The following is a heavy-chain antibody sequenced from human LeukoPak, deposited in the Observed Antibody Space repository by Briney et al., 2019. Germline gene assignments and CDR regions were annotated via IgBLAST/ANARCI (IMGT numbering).Heavy chain of an antibody. CDR1: GFTFSSYG. Sequence: GGSLRLSCAASGFTFSSYGMHLVRQAPGKGLEWVAVISYDGSNKYYADSVKGRFTISRDNSKNTLYLQMNSLRAEDTAVYYCAKDRRTTETFDYWGQGTLVTVSS. CDR3: AKDRRTTETFDY. D-gene: IGHD1-1*01. V-gene: IGHV3-30*18. J-gene: IGHJ4*02. CDR2: ISYDGSNK.